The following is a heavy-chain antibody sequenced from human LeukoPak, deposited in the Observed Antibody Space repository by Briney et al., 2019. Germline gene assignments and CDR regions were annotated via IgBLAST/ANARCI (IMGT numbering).Heavy chain of an antibody. CDR1: GFTFSTYW. J-gene: IGHJ4*02. D-gene: IGHD6-19*01. CDR2: INTDGSST. Sequence: GGSLRLSCAVSGFTFSTYWMHWVRQAPGKGLVWVSRINTDGSSTSYADSVKGRFTISRDDAKNTLYLQMNSLRAEDTAVYYCAKSSYSSGWYLDEGYWGQGTLVTVSS. CDR3: AKSSYSSGWYLDEGY. V-gene: IGHV3-74*01.